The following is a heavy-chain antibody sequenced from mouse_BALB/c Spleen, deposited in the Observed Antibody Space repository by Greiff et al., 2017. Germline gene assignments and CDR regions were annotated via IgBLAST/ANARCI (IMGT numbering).Heavy chain of an antibody. Sequence: VKLMESGPGLVAPSQSLSITCTVSGFSLTGYGVNWVRQPPGKGLEWLGMIWGDGSTDYNSALKSRLSISKDNSKSQVFLKMNSLQTDDTARYYCARVYGNYGGDYYAMDYWGQGTSVTVSS. V-gene: IGHV2-6-7*01. CDR3: ARVYGNYGGDYYAMDY. CDR1: GFSLTGYG. J-gene: IGHJ4*01. CDR2: IWGDGST. D-gene: IGHD2-1*01.